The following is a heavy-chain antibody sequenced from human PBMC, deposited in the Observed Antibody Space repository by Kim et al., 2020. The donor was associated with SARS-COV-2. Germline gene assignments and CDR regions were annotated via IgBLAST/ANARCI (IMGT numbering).Heavy chain of an antibody. CDR1: GYSFTNYW. J-gene: IGHJ6*02. Sequence: GESLKISCKGSGYSFTNYWIGWVRQKPGKGLEWMGIIFPGDSDTTYSPSFQGQVTISGDKSISTAYLQWSSLKASDTATYYCARRSISSLRQGMDVWGQGTTVTVS. CDR3: ARRSISSLRQGMDV. D-gene: IGHD6-6*01. V-gene: IGHV5-51*01. CDR2: IFPGDSDT.